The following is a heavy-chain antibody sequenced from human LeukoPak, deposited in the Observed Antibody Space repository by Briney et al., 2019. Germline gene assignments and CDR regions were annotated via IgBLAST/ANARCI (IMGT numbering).Heavy chain of an antibody. CDR2: INPNSGGT. Sequence: GASVKVSCKASGYTFTGYYMHWVRQAPRQGLEWMGWINPNSGGTNYAQKFQGRVTMTRDTSISTAYMELSRLRSDDTAVYYCARPLTDTAMAEDYFDYWGQGTLVTVSS. D-gene: IGHD5-18*01. J-gene: IGHJ4*02. V-gene: IGHV1-2*02. CDR3: ARPLTDTAMAEDYFDY. CDR1: GYTFTGYY.